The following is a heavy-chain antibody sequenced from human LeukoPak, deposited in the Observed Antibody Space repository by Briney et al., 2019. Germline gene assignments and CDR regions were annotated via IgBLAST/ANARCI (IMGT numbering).Heavy chain of an antibody. V-gene: IGHV1-18*01. CDR3: ARPSFHCSSTSCYTGYGMDV. J-gene: IGHJ6*02. CDR2: ISAYNGNT. CDR1: GGTFSIYA. D-gene: IGHD2-2*02. Sequence: ASVKVSCKASGGTFSIYAISWVRQAPGQGLEWMGWISAYNGNTNYAQKLQGRVTMTTDTSTSTAYMELRSLRSDDTAVYYCARPSFHCSSTSCYTGYGMDVWGQGTTVTVSS.